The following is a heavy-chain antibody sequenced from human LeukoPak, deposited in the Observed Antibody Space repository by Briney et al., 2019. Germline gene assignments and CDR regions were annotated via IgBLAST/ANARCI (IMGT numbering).Heavy chain of an antibody. CDR3: AREGAGYSYGYGYYGMDV. CDR2: IKQDGSEK. V-gene: IGHV3-7*01. J-gene: IGHJ6*02. D-gene: IGHD5-18*01. Sequence: PGGSLRLSRAASGFTFSSYWMSWVRQAPGKGLEWVANIKQDGSEKYYVDSVKGRFTISRDNAKNSLYLQMNSLRAEDMAVYYCAREGAGYSYGYGYYGMDVWGQGTTVTVSS. CDR1: GFTFSSYW.